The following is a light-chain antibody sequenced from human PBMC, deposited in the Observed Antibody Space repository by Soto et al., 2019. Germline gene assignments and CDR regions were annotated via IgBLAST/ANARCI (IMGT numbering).Light chain of an antibody. CDR1: QTIGRTY. V-gene: IGKV3-20*01. CDR2: GTS. CDR3: QQYASSPLLT. Sequence: EIVLTQSPGTLSLSPGETATLSCRASQTIGRTYLAWYQQKPGQAPRLLIFGTSSRATGIPDRFSGSGSGTDFTLSISRLEPEDLAVYYCQQYASSPLLTFGGGPKVDIK. J-gene: IGKJ4*01.